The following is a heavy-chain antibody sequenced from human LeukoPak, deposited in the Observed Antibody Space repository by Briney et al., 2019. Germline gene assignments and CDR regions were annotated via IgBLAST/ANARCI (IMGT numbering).Heavy chain of an antibody. D-gene: IGHD2-15*01. CDR1: GGSISSGGYS. J-gene: IGHJ4*02. CDR3: ARGRYCSGGSCYFFFDY. CDR2: IYHSGST. Sequence: PSETLSLTCAVSGGSISSGGYSWSWIRQPPGKGLEWIGYIYHSGSTYYNPSLKSRATISVDTSKNQFSLKLSSVTAADTAVYYCARGRYCSGGSCYFFFDYWGQGTLVTVSS. V-gene: IGHV4-30-2*05.